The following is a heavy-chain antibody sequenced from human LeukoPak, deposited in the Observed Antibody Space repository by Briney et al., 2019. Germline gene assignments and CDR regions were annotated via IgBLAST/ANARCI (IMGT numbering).Heavy chain of an antibody. CDR3: AKAKDYYGSGSYPRGSFDY. D-gene: IGHD3-10*01. J-gene: IGHJ4*02. V-gene: IGHV3-30*02. CDR1: GFTFSSYG. CDR2: IRYDGSNK. Sequence: LPGGSLRLSCAASGFTFSSYGMHWVRQAPGKGLEWVAFIRYDGSNKYYADSVKGRFTISRDNSKNTLYLQMNSLRAEDTAVYYCAKAKDYYGSGSYPRGSFDYWGQGTLVTVSS.